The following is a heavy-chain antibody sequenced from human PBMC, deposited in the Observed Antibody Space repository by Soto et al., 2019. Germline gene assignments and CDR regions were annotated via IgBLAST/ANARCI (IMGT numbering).Heavy chain of an antibody. Sequence: GASVKVSCKASGYTFTSYDINWVRQATGQGLEWMGWMNPNSGNTGYAQKFQGRVTVTRDTSTSTAYMELRSLRSEDTAVYYCATTGVDCTKGVCYDYWGQGTLVTVSS. CDR1: GYTFTSYD. CDR3: ATTGVDCTKGVCYDY. V-gene: IGHV1-8*01. CDR2: MNPNSGNT. J-gene: IGHJ4*02. D-gene: IGHD2-8*01.